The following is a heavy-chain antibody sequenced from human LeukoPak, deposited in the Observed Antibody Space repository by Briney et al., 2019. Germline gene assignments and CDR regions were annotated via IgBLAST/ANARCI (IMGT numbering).Heavy chain of an antibody. CDR1: GGSFSGYY. CDR3: ARGPPYNY. V-gene: IGHV4-59*08. CDR2: IYYSGST. Sequence: SETLSLTCAVYGGSFSGYYWSWIRQPPGKGLEWIGYIYYSGSTNYNPSLKSRVTISVDTSKNQFSLKLSSVTAADTAVYYCARGPPYNYWGQGTLVTVSS. J-gene: IGHJ4*02.